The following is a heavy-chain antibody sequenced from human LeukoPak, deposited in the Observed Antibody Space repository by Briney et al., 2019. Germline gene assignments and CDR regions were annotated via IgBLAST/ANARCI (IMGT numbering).Heavy chain of an antibody. J-gene: IGHJ4*02. Sequence: GASVKVSCKASGGTFSSYAISWVRQAPGQGLEWMGGIIPIFGTANYAQKFQGRVTITADKSTSTAYMELSSLRSEDTAVYYCARAYYYDSSGYYWDYWGQGTLVTVSS. CDR3: ARAYYYDSSGYYWDY. D-gene: IGHD3-22*01. CDR1: GGTFSSYA. CDR2: IIPIFGTA. V-gene: IGHV1-69*06.